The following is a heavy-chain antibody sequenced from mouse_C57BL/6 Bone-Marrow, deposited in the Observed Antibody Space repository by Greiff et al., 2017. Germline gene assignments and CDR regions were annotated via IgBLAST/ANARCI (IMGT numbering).Heavy chain of an antibody. D-gene: IGHD2-5*01. Sequence: QVQLKQSGAELVKPGASVKISCKASGYAFSSYWMHWVKQRPGKGLEWIGQIYPGDGDTNYNGKFKGKATLTADKSSSTAYMQLSSLTSEDSAVYFCANHYSSSWFAYWGQGTLVTVSA. CDR3: ANHYSSSWFAY. V-gene: IGHV1-80*01. CDR2: IYPGDGDT. J-gene: IGHJ3*01. CDR1: GYAFSSYW.